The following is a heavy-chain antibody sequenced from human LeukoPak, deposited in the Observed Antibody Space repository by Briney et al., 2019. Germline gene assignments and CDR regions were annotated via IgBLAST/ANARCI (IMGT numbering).Heavy chain of an antibody. CDR2: INHSGST. Sequence: SETLSPTCAVYGGSFSGYYWSWIRQPPGKGLEWIGEINHSGSTNYNPSLKSRVTISVDTSKNQFSLKLSSVTAADTAVYYCARGGDCTNGVCYKNWFDPWGQGTLVTVSS. CDR1: GGSFSGYY. D-gene: IGHD2-8*01. J-gene: IGHJ5*02. V-gene: IGHV4-34*01. CDR3: ARGGDCTNGVCYKNWFDP.